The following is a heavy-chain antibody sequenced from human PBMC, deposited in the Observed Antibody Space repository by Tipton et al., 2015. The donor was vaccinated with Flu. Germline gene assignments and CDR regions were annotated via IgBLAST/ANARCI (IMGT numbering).Heavy chain of an antibody. D-gene: IGHD6-19*01. CDR2: IRYDGNNE. J-gene: IGHJ4*02. V-gene: IGHV3-30*02. CDR1: GFTLSSYG. CDR3: AKDRQWLTPTQFDY. Sequence: SLRLSCAASGFTLSSYGMHWVRQAPGKGLEWVAFIRYDGNNEYYADSVKGRFTISRDNSKSTLYLQMNSLRAEDTAVYYCAKDRQWLTPTQFDYWGQGTLVTVSS.